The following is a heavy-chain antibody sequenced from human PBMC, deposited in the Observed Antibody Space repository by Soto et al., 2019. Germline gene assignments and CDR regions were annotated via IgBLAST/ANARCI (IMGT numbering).Heavy chain of an antibody. Sequence: VQLVASGGGLVQPGGSLRLSCEASGLSLSNYWMHWVRQAPGEGLEWVSRSDFDGTGTSYADSVKGRFTISRDNAKNMLYLQMNSLSVEDSAVYYCGSIFEIWGQGTMVAVSS. J-gene: IGHJ3*02. CDR1: GLSLSNYW. CDR2: SDFDGTGT. CDR3: GSIFEI. V-gene: IGHV3-74*01.